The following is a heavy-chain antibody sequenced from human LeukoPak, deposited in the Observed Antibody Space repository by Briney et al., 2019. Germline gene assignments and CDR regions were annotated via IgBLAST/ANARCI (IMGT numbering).Heavy chain of an antibody. CDR1: GYTFTSYD. CDR2: MNPNSGNT. J-gene: IGHJ6*03. V-gene: IGHV1-8*01. CDR3: ARVRRSSWPYYYYYMDV. D-gene: IGHD6-13*01. Sequence: GASVKVSCKASGYTFTSYDINWVRQATGQGLEWMGWMNPNSGNTGYAQKFQGRVTMTRNTSISTAYMELSSLRSEDTAVYYCARVRRSSWPYYYYYMDVWGKGTTVTLSS.